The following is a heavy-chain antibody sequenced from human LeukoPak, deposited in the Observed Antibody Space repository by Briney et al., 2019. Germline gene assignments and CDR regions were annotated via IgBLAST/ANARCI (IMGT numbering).Heavy chain of an antibody. CDR3: ARSASVGGPDAFDI. V-gene: IGHV3-23*01. D-gene: IGHD4-23*01. CDR1: GFTFSSYA. CDR2: ISGSGDST. Sequence: GGSLRLSCAAASGFTFSSYAMVWVRQAPGKGLEWVSAISGSGDSTYYADSVKGRFTISRDDSKNTLYMQMNSLRAEDTAVYYCARSASVGGPDAFDIWGQGTVVTVSS. J-gene: IGHJ3*02.